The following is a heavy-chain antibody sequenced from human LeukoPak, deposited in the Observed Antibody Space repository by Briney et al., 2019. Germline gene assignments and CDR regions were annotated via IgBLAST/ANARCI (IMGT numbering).Heavy chain of an antibody. CDR3: RKGPEHLPTYFDH. D-gene: IGHD2-21*01. CDR2: IWPSGST. Sequence: PSETLSLTCSVSGGSISSGPYFWSWIRQSPGQGLEWIGYIWPSGSTNYNPSLSGRVAISLDKSRNHFTLMVTAVTAADTAFYCARKGPEHLPTYFDHWG. J-gene: IGHJ4*01. CDR1: GGSISSGPYF. V-gene: IGHV4-30-2*06.